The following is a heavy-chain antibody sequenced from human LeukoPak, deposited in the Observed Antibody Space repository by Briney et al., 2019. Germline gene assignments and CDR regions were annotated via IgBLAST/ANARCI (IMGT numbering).Heavy chain of an antibody. J-gene: IGHJ4*02. V-gene: IGHV4-59*01. Sequence: PSETLSLTCAVYGGSFSGYYWSWIRQPPGKGLEWIGYIYYSGSTNYNPSLKSRVTISVDTSKIQFSLRLSSVTAADTALYYCARGSTWYLTSDWGQGTLVTVSS. CDR3: ARGSTWYLTSD. CDR1: GGSFSGYY. CDR2: IYYSGST. D-gene: IGHD6-13*01.